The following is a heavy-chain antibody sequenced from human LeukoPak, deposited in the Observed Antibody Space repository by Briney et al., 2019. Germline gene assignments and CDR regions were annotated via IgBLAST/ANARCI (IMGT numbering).Heavy chain of an antibody. CDR2: ISGSGGST. D-gene: IGHD6-13*01. CDR1: GFTFSSYA. Sequence: GGSLRLSCAASGFTFSSYAMSWVRQAPGKGLEWVSAISGSGGSTYYADSVKGRFTISRDNSKNTLYLQMNSPRAEDTAVYYCAKDRGSYSSSPTGYWGQGTLVTVSS. CDR3: AKDRGSYSSSPTGY. J-gene: IGHJ4*02. V-gene: IGHV3-23*01.